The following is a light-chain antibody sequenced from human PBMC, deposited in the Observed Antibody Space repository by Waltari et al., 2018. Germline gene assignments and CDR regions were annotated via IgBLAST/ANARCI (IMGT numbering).Light chain of an antibody. J-gene: IGKJ1*01. CDR1: QSISSSY. V-gene: IGKV3-20*01. CDR3: QQYGSSPLT. CDR2: GAS. Sequence: EIVLTQSPGTLSLSPGERATLSCRASQSISSSYLAWYHLKPGQAPRVLISGASSRATGIPDRFSGSGSGTDFTLTISRLEPEDSAVYYCQQYGSSPLTFGQGTKVEIK.